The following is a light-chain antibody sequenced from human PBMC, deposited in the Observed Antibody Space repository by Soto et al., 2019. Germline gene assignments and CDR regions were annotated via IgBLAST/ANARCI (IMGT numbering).Light chain of an antibody. CDR3: QQYNNWPLT. CDR2: GAS. V-gene: IGKV3-15*01. CDR1: QSVGSN. J-gene: IGKJ1*01. Sequence: EIVMTQSPTTLSVSPGDGATLSCRASQSVGSNLAWYQQKFGQVPRLLIYGASTRATGIPARFTGSGSGTEFTLTISSLQSEDFAVYYCQQYNNWPLTFGQGTKVEI.